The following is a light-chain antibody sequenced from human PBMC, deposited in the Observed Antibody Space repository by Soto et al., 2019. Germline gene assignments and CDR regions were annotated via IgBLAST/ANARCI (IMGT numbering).Light chain of an antibody. CDR1: QGISNY. Sequence: DIQMTQSPSSLSASVGDRVTITCRASQGISNYLAWYQQKPGKVPKLLIYGASTLQSGVPSRFSGSGSGTEFTLTINSLQPEDVATSFCQNYNSALRITFGPGTTVDIK. V-gene: IGKV1-27*01. CDR3: QNYNSALRIT. J-gene: IGKJ3*01. CDR2: GAS.